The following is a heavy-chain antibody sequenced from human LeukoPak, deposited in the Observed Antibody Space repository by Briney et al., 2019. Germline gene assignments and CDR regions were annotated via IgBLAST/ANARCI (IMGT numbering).Heavy chain of an antibody. D-gene: IGHD2/OR15-2a*01. Sequence: PGGSLRLSCAASGFTFSSYSMNWVRQAPGKGLEWVSSISSSSSYIYYADSVKGRFTISRDNAKNSLYLQMNSLRAEDTAVYYCARDPIGYYYGMDVWGQGTTVTVSS. CDR1: GFTFSSYS. CDR2: ISSSSSYI. J-gene: IGHJ6*02. V-gene: IGHV3-21*01. CDR3: ARDPIGYYYGMDV.